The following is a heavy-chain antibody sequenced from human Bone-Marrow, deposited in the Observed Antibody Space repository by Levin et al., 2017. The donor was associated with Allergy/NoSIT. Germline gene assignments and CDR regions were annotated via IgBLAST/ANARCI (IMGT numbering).Heavy chain of an antibody. V-gene: IGHV1-2*06. CDR2: INPKTGGT. J-gene: IGHJ4*02. CDR1: GYSFTDYY. Sequence: ASVKVSCQASGYSFTDYYMHWVRQAPGQGLEWMGRINPKTGGTNYAQNFQGRVTMTRDTSISTANMELSGLRSDDTAVYYCAKDLGYCSSTAGYGEYWGQGTLVTVSS. D-gene: IGHD2-2*01. CDR3: AKDLGYCSSTAGYGEY.